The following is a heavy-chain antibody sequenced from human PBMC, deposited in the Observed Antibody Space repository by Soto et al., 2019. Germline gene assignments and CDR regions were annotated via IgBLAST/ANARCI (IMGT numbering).Heavy chain of an antibody. J-gene: IGHJ6*02. CDR1: GFTFSNYG. D-gene: IGHD2-8*01. Sequence: ASVKVSCKASGFTFSNYGLNWVRQAPGQGLEWMGWVSANNGHTNYAQNLQGRVSMTTDTSTSTAYMELRGLTFDDTAVYYCARDIESVTAKHFFYYYSLDVWRQVNTVTVCS. V-gene: IGHV1-18*01. CDR2: VSANNGHT. CDR3: ARDIESVTAKHFFYYYSLDV.